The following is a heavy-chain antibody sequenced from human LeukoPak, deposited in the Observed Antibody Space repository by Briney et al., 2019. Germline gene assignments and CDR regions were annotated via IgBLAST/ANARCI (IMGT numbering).Heavy chain of an antibody. CDR2: ISGGGGKT. J-gene: IGHJ3*02. CDR3: AKDPIVFNSGDYYLGAFNI. Sequence: GGSLRLSCEASGFTFSSCALSWVRQAPGKGLEWVSAISGGGGKTWYADSVKGRFTISRDNSKNTLYLQMNSLRAEDTALCYCAKDPIVFNSGDYYLGAFNIWGQGAMVTVSS. CDR1: GFTFSSCA. V-gene: IGHV3-23*01. D-gene: IGHD2-21*02.